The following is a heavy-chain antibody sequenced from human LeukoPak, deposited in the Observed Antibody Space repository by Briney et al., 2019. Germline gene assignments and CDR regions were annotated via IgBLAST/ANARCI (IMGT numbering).Heavy chain of an antibody. CDR3: ARHPITRYYDSSGYSAGGPDY. D-gene: IGHD3-22*01. Sequence: GESLKISCKRSGYSLTSYWIGWVRQMPGKGLEWMGIIYPGVSDTKYRPSSQGQVTISADRSSHTAYLQWSSLKASDNAIYYCARHPITRYYDSSGYSAGGPDYWGQGTLVTVSP. CDR1: GYSLTSYW. V-gene: IGHV5-51*01. CDR2: IYPGVSDT. J-gene: IGHJ4*02.